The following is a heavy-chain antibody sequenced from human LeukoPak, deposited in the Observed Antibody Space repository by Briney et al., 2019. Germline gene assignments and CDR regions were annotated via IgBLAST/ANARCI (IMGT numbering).Heavy chain of an antibody. CDR1: GGSVRSGSYY. V-gene: IGHV4-39*07. J-gene: IGHJ4*02. Sequence: SETLSLTCTVSGGSVRSGSYYWGCIRQPPGKGLEWIGSVHYNGSTCYNPSLGGRVIMSIDTSKNQFSLKLTSVTAADTAMYYCARDRGVPRPYYFDQWGQGTLVTVPS. D-gene: IGHD3-10*01. CDR2: VHYNGST. CDR3: ARDRGVPRPYYFDQ.